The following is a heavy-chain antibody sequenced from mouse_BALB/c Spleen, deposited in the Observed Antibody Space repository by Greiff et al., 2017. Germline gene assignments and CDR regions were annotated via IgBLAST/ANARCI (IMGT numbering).Heavy chain of an antibody. J-gene: IGHJ4*01. CDR3: ASTMSYAMDY. Sequence: VQLKESGAELVKPGASVKLSCTASGFNIKDTYMHWVKQRPEQGLEWIGRIDPANGNTKYDPKFQGKATITADTSSNTAYLQLSSLTSEDTAVYYCASTMSYAMDYWGQGTSVTVSS. D-gene: IGHD2-1*01. CDR2: IDPANGNT. V-gene: IGHV14-3*02. CDR1: GFNIKDTY.